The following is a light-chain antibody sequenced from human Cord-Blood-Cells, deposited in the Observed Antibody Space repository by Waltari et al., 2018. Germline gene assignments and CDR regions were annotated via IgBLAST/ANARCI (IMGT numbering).Light chain of an antibody. Sequence: DIKMTQPPSPLSASVGERVPITCRASQSIRSYLNWYQQKPGKAPKLLIYAASSLQSGGPSRFSGSGSGTDFTLTISSLQPEDFATYYCQQSYSTPATFGQGTKVEIK. V-gene: IGKV1-39*01. J-gene: IGKJ1*01. CDR1: QSIRSY. CDR2: AAS. CDR3: QQSYSTPAT.